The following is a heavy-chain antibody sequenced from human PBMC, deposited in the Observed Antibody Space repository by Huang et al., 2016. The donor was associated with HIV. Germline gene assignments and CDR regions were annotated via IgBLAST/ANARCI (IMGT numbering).Heavy chain of an antibody. CDR3: AKDPSSPYGDSYFEQ. D-gene: IGHD4-17*01. CDR2: IRGSGHST. V-gene: IGHV3-23*01. CDR1: GFTFIDFA. Sequence: EVQLLESGGGLVQPGGSLRLSCAASGFTFIDFAMSWGRQAPGKGLEWVSAIRGSGHSTYYADSVKGRFTISRDNSKNTLYLQMNKLRVEDTAVYFCAKDPSSPYGDSYFEQWGQGTLVTVSP. J-gene: IGHJ4*02.